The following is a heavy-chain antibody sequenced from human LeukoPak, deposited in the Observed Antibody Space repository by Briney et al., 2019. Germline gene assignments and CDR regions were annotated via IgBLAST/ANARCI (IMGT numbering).Heavy chain of an antibody. J-gene: IGHJ5*02. CDR3: ARDASIAAAGTVGWFDP. CDR1: GFTFSSYS. V-gene: IGHV3-21*01. CDR2: ISSSSSYI. D-gene: IGHD6-13*01. Sequence: GGSLRLSCAASGFTFSSYSMNWVRQAPGKGLEWVSSISSSSSYIYYADSVKGRFTISRDNANNSLYLQMNSLRDEDTPVYYCARDASIAAAGTVGWFDPWGQGTLVTVSS.